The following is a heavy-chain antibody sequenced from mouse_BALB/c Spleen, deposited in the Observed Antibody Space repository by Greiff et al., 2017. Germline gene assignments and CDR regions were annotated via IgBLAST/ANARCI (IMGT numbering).Heavy chain of an antibody. J-gene: IGHJ2*01. CDR1: GFTFSSYA. Sequence: EVMLVESGGGLVKPGGSLKLSCAASGFTFSSYAMSWVRQSPEKRLEWVAEISSGGSYTYYPDTVTGRFTISRDNAKNTLYLEMSSLRSEDTAMYYCARGPYGNYDYWGQGTTLTVSS. D-gene: IGHD2-1*01. V-gene: IGHV5-9-4*01. CDR3: ARGPYGNYDY. CDR2: ISSGGSYT.